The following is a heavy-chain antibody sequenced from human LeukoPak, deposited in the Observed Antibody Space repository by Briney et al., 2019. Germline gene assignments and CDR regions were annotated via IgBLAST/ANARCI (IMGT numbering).Heavy chain of an antibody. Sequence: GGSLRLSCAASGFTFDDYAMHWVRQAPGKGLEWVSGISWNSGSIGYADSVKGRFTISRDNAENSLYLQMNGLRAEDTALYYCAKDLRDGYNINYFDYWGQGTLVTVSS. CDR2: ISWNSGSI. J-gene: IGHJ4*02. V-gene: IGHV3-9*01. D-gene: IGHD5-24*01. CDR3: AKDLRDGYNINYFDY. CDR1: GFTFDDYA.